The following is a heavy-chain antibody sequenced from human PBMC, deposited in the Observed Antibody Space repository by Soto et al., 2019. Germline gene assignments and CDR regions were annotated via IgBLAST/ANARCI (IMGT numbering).Heavy chain of an antibody. J-gene: IGHJ4*02. CDR1: GFTFSSYA. V-gene: IGHV3-30*18. Sequence: GGSLRLSCAASGFTFSSYAMSWVRQAPGKGLEWVAVISYDGSNKYYADSVKGRFTISRDNSKNTLYLQMNSLRAEDTAVYYCAKEKGEDWGQGTLVTVSS. D-gene: IGHD1-26*01. CDR2: ISYDGSNK. CDR3: AKEKGED.